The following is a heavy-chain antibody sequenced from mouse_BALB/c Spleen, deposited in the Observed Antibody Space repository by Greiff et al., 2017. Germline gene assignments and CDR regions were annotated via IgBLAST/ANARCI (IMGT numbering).Heavy chain of an antibody. D-gene: IGHD2-10*02. CDR2: INPYNGAT. CDR1: GYSFTGYY. CDR3: ARRYGNYYFDY. Sequence: EVKLQQSGPELVKPGASVKISCKASGYSFTGYYMHSVKQSHVKSLEWIGRINPYNGATSYNQNFKDKASLTVDKSSSTAYMELHSLTSEDSAVYYCARRYGNYYFDYWGQGTTLTVSS. V-gene: IGHV1-31*01. J-gene: IGHJ2*01.